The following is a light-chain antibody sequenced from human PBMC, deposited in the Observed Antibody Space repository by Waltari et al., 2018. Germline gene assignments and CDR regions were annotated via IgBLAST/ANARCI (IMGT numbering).Light chain of an antibody. J-gene: IGKJ1*01. V-gene: IGKV4-1*01. CDR3: QQYYKTPQT. Sequence: DIVMTQSPDSLAVSLGERATINSLASQSVWHSPNNMNYLTWYQQKPGQPPKLLISWASIREPGVPDRFSGSGSGTDFTLTISSLQAEDVAVYYCQQYYKTPQTFGQGTKVEIK. CDR2: WAS. CDR1: QSVWHSPNNMNY.